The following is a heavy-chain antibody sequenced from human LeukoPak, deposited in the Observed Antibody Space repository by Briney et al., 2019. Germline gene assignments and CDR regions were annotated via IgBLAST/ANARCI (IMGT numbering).Heavy chain of an antibody. CDR2: IYYSGST. D-gene: IGHD5-24*01. Sequence: SETLSLTCTVSGGSISSSSYYWGWIRQPPGKGLEWIGSIYYSGSTYYNPSLKGRVTISVDTSKNQFSLKLSSVTAADTAVYYCARGITGYYYMDVWGKGTTVTVSS. CDR3: ARGITGYYYMDV. J-gene: IGHJ6*03. CDR1: GGSISSSSYY. V-gene: IGHV4-39*07.